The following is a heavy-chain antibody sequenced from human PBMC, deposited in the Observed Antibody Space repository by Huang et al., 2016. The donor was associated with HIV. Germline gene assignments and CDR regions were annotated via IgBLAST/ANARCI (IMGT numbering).Heavy chain of an antibody. Sequence: QVQLVQSGAEVKNPGASVRVSCKASGYTFTDSNIHWVRQAPGQGLEWRGWSNPKRGGTSYAQRFQGRITMTRDTTISTVHMDLRRIQSDDTAVDFCARDWSFGSSTSPADWGQGTLVTVSS. CDR3: ARDWSFGSSTSPAD. V-gene: IGHV1-2*02. J-gene: IGHJ4*02. CDR1: GYTFTDSN. D-gene: IGHD6-6*01. CDR2: SNPKRGGT.